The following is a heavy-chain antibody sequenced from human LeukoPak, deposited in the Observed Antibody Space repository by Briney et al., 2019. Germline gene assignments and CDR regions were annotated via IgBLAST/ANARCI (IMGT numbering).Heavy chain of an antibody. J-gene: IGHJ4*02. CDR3: AKRGSSWYPIDY. D-gene: IGHD6-13*01. Sequence: GGSLRLSCAASGFTFSTFAMIWVRQPPGKGLEWVSSIFAGGGEIHYADSVKGRFTISRDNSKNTLYLQMNSLRAEDTAVYYCAKRGSSWYPIDYWGQGTLVTVSS. CDR2: IFAGGGEI. V-gene: IGHV3-23*01. CDR1: GFTFSTFA.